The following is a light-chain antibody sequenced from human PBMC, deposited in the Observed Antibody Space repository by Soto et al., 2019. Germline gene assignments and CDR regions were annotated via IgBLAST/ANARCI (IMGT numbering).Light chain of an antibody. Sequence: EIVMTQSPATLSVSPGESAILSCRASQTVSSNLAWYQQKPGQAHRLLIYGASTRVAGVPARFSGSGSGTEFTLTISSLQSQDFAVYYCQQYRTWPGHTFGQGTKVDIK. V-gene: IGKV3-15*01. CDR3: QQYRTWPGHT. CDR1: QTVSSN. CDR2: GAS. J-gene: IGKJ2*01.